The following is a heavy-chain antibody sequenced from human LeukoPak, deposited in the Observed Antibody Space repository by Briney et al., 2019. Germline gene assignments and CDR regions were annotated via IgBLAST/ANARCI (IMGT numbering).Heavy chain of an antibody. J-gene: IGHJ4*02. CDR1: GFNFNTYT. CDR3: ASSIVVVPAYDY. V-gene: IGHV3-11*01. Sequence: GGSLRLSCAASGFNFNTYTMSWIRQAPGKGLEWVSYISSSGSTIYYADSVKGRFTISRDNAKNSLYLQMNSLRAEDTAVYYCASSIVVVPAYDYWGQGTLVTVSS. CDR2: ISSSGSTI. D-gene: IGHD2-2*01.